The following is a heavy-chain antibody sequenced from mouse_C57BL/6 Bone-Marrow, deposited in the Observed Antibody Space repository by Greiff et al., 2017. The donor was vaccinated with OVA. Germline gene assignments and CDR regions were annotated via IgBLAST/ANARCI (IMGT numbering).Heavy chain of an antibody. Sequence: SGSELRSPGSSVKLSCKDFDSEVFPIAYMSWVRQKPGHGFEWIGGILPSIGRTIYGEKFEDKATLDADTLSNTAYLELNSLTSEDSAIYYCARKDPYYGSSYWYFDVWGTGTTVTVSS. CDR2: ILPSIGRT. J-gene: IGHJ1*03. CDR3: ARKDPYYGSSYWYFDV. D-gene: IGHD1-1*01. V-gene: IGHV15-2*01. CDR1: DSEVFPIAY.